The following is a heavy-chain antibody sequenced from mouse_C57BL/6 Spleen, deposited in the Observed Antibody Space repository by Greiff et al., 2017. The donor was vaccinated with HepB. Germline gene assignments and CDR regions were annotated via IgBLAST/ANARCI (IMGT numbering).Heavy chain of an antibody. CDR1: GFPITSGYY. CDR3: AGAPYGSEDWYFDV. D-gene: IGHD1-1*01. V-gene: IGHV12-3*01. Sequence: QVQLQQSGPGLVKPSQSLFLTCSITGFPITSGYYWIWIRQSPGKPLEWMGYITHSGETFYNPSLQSPISITRETSKNQFFLQLNSVTTEDTAMYYCAGAPYGSEDWYFDVWGTGTTVTVSS. CDR2: ITHSGET. J-gene: IGHJ1*03.